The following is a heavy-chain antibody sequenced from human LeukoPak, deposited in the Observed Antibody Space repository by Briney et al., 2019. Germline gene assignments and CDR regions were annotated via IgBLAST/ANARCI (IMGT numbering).Heavy chain of an antibody. CDR2: INHSGST. Sequence: SETLSLTCAVYGGSFSGYYWSWIRQPPGKGLERIGEINHSGSTNYNPSLKSRVTISVDTSKNQFSLKLSSVTAADTAVYYCARVLYSSGWSTRGYYYYGMDVWGQGTTVTVSS. CDR1: GGSFSGYY. CDR3: ARVLYSSGWSTRGYYYYGMDV. V-gene: IGHV4-34*01. D-gene: IGHD6-19*01. J-gene: IGHJ6*02.